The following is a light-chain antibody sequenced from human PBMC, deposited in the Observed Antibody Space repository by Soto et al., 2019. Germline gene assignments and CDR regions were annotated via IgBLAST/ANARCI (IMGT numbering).Light chain of an antibody. V-gene: IGKV1-5*01. CDR3: QHYASFSTA. CDR2: YAS. CDR1: QSINNY. Sequence: DVQMTQSPSTLSASVGDRVTITCRASQSINNYLAWYQLRPGKAPRLLIYYASTLDRGVPSRFSGSGSGTEFTLTIISLQPDDFATYYCQHYASFSTAFGQGTKVDIK. J-gene: IGKJ1*01.